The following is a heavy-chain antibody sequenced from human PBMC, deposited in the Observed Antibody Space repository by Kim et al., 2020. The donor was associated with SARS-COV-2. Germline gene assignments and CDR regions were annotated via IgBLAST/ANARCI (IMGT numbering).Heavy chain of an antibody. CDR3: AKSAGSGSHYRPSHIDS. D-gene: IGHD3-10*01. J-gene: IGHJ4*02. V-gene: IGHV3-43*01. Sequence: SLRGRFTISRDNSESSLYLQLNSRRSEDTAVYYCAKSAGSGSHYRPSHIDSWGQGTLVTVSS.